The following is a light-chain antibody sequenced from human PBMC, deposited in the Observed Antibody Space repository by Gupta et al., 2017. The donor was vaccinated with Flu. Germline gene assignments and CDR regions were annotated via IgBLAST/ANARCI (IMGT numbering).Light chain of an antibody. V-gene: IGKV3-15*01. Sequence: EIVMTQPPATLSVPPGERATLSCRASQSVYSHLAWYHHKPGRAPRLLIYDASTRATGIPARFSGSGSGTEFTLTISSLQSEDFAVYYCLQYDHWPPYTFGQGTKLEIK. CDR2: DAS. CDR1: QSVYSH. J-gene: IGKJ2*01. CDR3: LQYDHWPPYT.